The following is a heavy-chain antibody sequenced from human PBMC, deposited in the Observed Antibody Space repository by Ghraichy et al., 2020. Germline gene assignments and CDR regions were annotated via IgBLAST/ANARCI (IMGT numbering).Heavy chain of an antibody. Sequence: SCAASGFTFSSYWMHWVRQAPGKGLVWVLSISTDGSRTSYADSVKGRFTISRDNAKNTLYLQMNSLRAEDTAVYYCARDPYCSSTNCYTGSWFDPWGLGTLVTVSS. CDR1: GFTFSSYW. J-gene: IGHJ5*02. V-gene: IGHV3-74*01. CDR3: ARDPYCSSTNCYTGSWFDP. D-gene: IGHD2-2*02. CDR2: ISTDGSRT.